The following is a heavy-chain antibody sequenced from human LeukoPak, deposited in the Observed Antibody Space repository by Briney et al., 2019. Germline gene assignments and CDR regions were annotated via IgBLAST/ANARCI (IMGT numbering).Heavy chain of an antibody. CDR1: GFTFSSYA. J-gene: IGHJ5*02. V-gene: IGHV3-23*01. Sequence: GGSLRLSCAASGFTFSSYAMSWVRQAPGKGLEWVSAISGSGGSTYYADSVKGRFTISRDNSKNTLYLQMNSLRAEDTAVYYCAKEHGSGSYRLNRFDPWGQGTLVTVSS. D-gene: IGHD3-10*01. CDR2: ISGSGGST. CDR3: AKEHGSGSYRLNRFDP.